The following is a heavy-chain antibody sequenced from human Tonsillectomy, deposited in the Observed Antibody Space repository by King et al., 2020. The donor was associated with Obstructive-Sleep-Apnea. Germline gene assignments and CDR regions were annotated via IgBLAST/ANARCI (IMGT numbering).Heavy chain of an antibody. Sequence: VTLKESGPALVKSTQTLTLTCTFSGFSLSSSGMCVSWLRQPPGKALECLARVDLDDDKYYSTSLKTRLTISKDTSKNQVVLTMTNMDPVDTATYYCARTTRIIGPTGNYYPMDVWGQGTTVTVSS. J-gene: IGHJ6*02. CDR1: GFSLSSSGMC. CDR2: VDLDDDK. CDR3: ARTTRIIGPTGNYYPMDV. D-gene: IGHD1-20*01. V-gene: IGHV2-70*11.